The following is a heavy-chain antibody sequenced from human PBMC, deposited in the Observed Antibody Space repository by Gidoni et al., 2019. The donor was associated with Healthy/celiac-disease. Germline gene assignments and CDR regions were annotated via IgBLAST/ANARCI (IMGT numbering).Heavy chain of an antibody. D-gene: IGHD6-19*01. CDR1: GYTFTGYS. J-gene: IGHJ6*02. CDR3: ARGDIAVAGTYYYYYGMDV. CDR2: INPNSGGT. V-gene: IGHV1-2*02. Sequence: QVQLVQSGAEVKKPGASVKVACKASGYTFTGYSTPWVRQAPGQGLEWMGWINPNSGGTNYAQKFQGRVTMTRDTSISTAYMELSRLRSDDTAVYYCARGDIAVAGTYYYYYGMDVWGQGTTVTVSS.